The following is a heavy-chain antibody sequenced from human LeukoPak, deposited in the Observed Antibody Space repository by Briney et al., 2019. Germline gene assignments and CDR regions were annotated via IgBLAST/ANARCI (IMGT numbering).Heavy chain of an antibody. J-gene: IGHJ4*02. V-gene: IGHV4-34*01. D-gene: IGHD2-2*01. CDR3: ARDLGFCSSSSCPESVEDY. CDR2: MNQNGGT. Sequence: PSETLSLTCAVYGGSFSDYSWTWIRQAPGEGLEWIGQMNQNGGTNHDPSLKSRVTISVDTSKSQFSLTLISVTAADTAVYYCARDLGFCSSSSCPESVEDYWGQGTLVTVSS. CDR1: GGSFSDYS.